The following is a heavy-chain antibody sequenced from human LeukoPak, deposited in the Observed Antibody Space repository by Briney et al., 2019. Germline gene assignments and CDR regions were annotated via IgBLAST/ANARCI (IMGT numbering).Heavy chain of an antibody. CDR3: AKQLRYCSDGSCYFPY. V-gene: IGHV3-23*01. J-gene: IGHJ4*02. CDR1: GFTFSSYS. Sequence: PGGSLRLSCAASGFTFSSYSMNWVRQAPGKGLEWVSHITASGTAMFYADSVQGRFTISRDNSKSTLCLQMNSLRAEDTAVYYCAKQLRYCSDGSCYFPYWGQGTLVTVSS. D-gene: IGHD2-15*01. CDR2: ITASGTAM.